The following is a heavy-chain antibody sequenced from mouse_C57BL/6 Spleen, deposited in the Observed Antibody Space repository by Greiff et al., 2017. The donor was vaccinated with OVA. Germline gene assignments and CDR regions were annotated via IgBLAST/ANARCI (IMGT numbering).Heavy chain of an antibody. J-gene: IGHJ2*01. CDR1: GYSITSGYY. V-gene: IGHV3-6*01. CDR2: ISYDGSN. Sequence: EVQLQQSGPGLVKPSQSLSLTCSVTGYSITSGYYWNWIRQFPGNKLEWMGYISYDGSNNYNPSLKNRISITRDTSKNQFFLKLNSVTTEDTATYYCAGNSRYWGKGTTLTVSS. D-gene: IGHD2-1*01. CDR3: AGNSRY.